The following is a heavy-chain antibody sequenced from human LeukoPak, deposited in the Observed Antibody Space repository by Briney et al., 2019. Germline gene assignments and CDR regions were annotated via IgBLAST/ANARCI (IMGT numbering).Heavy chain of an antibody. CDR2: ISGSSTHI. J-gene: IGHJ2*01. Sequence: GGSLRLSCAASGFIFSSYTMNWVRQAPGKGLEWVSSISGSSTHIYYADSVKGRFTISRDNAKNSLYLQMNSLRAEDTAVYYCARGQGWYFDLWGRGTLVTVSS. CDR3: ARGQGWYFDL. V-gene: IGHV3-21*01. CDR1: GFIFSSYT.